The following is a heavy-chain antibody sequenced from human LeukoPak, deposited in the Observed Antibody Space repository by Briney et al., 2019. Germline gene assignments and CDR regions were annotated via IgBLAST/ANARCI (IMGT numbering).Heavy chain of an antibody. CDR3: ARGHNDIVVVPAAMGFFGEDY. V-gene: IGHV3-9*01. J-gene: IGHJ4*02. Sequence: PGRSLRLSCAASGFTFDDYAMHWVRQAPGKGLEWVSGISWNSGSIGYADSVKGRFTISRDNAKNSLYLQMNSLRAEDTALYYCARGHNDIVVVPAAMGFFGEDYWGQGTLVTVSS. CDR1: GFTFDDYA. D-gene: IGHD2-2*01. CDR2: ISWNSGSI.